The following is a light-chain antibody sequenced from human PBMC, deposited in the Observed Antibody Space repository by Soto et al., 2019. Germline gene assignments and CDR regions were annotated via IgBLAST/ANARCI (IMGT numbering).Light chain of an antibody. V-gene: IGKV3-20*01. Sequence: EIVLTQSPGTLSLSPGERATLSCRASQSVRSTYLAWYQQKPGQAPRLLIYGASSRATGIPGRFSGSGSGTDFTLTISRLEPEDFAVYYCQQYGSSRPTFGQGTKVDIK. CDR1: QSVRSTY. CDR3: QQYGSSRPT. J-gene: IGKJ1*01. CDR2: GAS.